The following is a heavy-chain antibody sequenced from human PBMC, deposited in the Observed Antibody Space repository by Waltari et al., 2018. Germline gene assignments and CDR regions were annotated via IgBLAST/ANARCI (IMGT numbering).Heavy chain of an antibody. J-gene: IGHJ4*02. D-gene: IGHD3-10*01. CDR2: IWYDGSNK. CDR3: ARDPSQTYGSGSYGILDY. V-gene: IGHV3-33*01. CDR1: GFTFSSYG. Sequence: QVQLVESGGGVAQPGRSLRLSCAASGFTFSSYGMHWVRQAPGKGLEWVAVIWYDGSNKYYADSVKGRFTISRDNSKNTLYLQMNSLRAEDTAVYYCARDPSQTYGSGSYGILDYWGQGTLVTVSS.